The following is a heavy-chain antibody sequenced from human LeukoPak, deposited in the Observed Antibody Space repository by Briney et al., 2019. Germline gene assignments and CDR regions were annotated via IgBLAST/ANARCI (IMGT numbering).Heavy chain of an antibody. CDR2: INHSGST. V-gene: IGHV4-34*01. J-gene: IGHJ4*02. D-gene: IGHD7-27*01. CDR1: GGSFSGYY. CDR3: ARGALGGSSFDY. Sequence: PSETLSLTCAVYGGSFSGYYWSWIRQPPGKGLEWIGEINHSGSTNYNPSLKSRVTISVDTSKNQFSLKLSSVTAADTAVYYCARGALGGSSFDYWGQGTLVTVSS.